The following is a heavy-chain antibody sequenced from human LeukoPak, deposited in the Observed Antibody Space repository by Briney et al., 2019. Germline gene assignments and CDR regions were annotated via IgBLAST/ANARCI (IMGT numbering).Heavy chain of an antibody. D-gene: IGHD3-3*01. CDR2: ISYDGSSK. Sequence: GRSLILSCAASGFPFNTYAMHWVRQAPGKVLEWVAVISYDGSSKYSADSVKGRFTISRDNSKNTLYLEMNSLRPEDTAVYYCARAVGDFWSGYRSGYGMDVWGQGTTVTVSS. CDR1: GFPFNTYA. V-gene: IGHV3-30*04. CDR3: ARAVGDFWSGYRSGYGMDV. J-gene: IGHJ6*02.